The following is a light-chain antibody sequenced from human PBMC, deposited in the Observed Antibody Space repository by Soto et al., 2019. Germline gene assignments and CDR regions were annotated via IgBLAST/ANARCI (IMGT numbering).Light chain of an antibody. V-gene: IGLV2-18*02. CDR1: SSDVGSYNR. CDR2: DVG. Sequence: QSVLTQPPSVSGSPGQSVTISCTGTSSDVGSYNRVSWYQQPPGTAPKLMIYDVGNRPSGVPDRFSVSKSGNTASLTISGLQADDEADYYCSSYTSSKTYVFGTGTKVTVL. J-gene: IGLJ1*01. CDR3: SSYTSSKTYV.